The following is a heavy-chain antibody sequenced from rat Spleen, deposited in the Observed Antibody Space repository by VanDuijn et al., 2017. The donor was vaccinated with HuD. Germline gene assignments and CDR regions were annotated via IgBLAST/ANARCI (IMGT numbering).Heavy chain of an antibody. J-gene: IGHJ3*01. CDR1: GFTFSNYD. D-gene: IGHD1-1*01. CDR2: ISPSGGNT. Sequence: EVQLVESGGGLVQPGRSLKLSCAASGFTFSNYDMAWVRQAPTKGLEWVASISPSGGNTFYRDSVKGRFTISRDNAKSTLYLQMDSLRSEDTATYYCARHGYYSGDANWFAYWGQGTLVTVSS. CDR3: ARHGYYSGDANWFAY. V-gene: IGHV5-25*01.